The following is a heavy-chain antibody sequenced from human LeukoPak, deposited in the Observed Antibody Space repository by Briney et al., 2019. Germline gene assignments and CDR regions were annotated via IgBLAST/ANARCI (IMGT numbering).Heavy chain of an antibody. CDR2: IYTSGST. CDR1: GGSISSGSYY. Sequence: PSQTLSLTCTVCGGSISSGSYYWSWIRQPAGKGLEWIGRIYTSGSTNYNPSLKSRVTISVDTSKNQFSLKLSSVTAADTAVYYCARRELLDAFDIWGQGTMVTVSS. CDR3: ARRELLDAFDI. V-gene: IGHV4-61*02. D-gene: IGHD1-26*01. J-gene: IGHJ3*02.